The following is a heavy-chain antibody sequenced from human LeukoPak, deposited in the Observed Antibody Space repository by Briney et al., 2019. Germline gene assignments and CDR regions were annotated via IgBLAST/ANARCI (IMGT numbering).Heavy chain of an antibody. CDR3: ARGPRWLQDYFNY. J-gene: IGHJ4*02. D-gene: IGHD5-24*01. CDR2: IYYSGST. V-gene: IGHV4-39*07. Sequence: SETLSLTCTVSGGCISSSTYYWGWIRQPPGKGLEWIGSIYYSGSTYYNPSLKSRVTISVDTSKNQFSLKLSSVTAADTAVYYCARGPRWLQDYFNYWGQGTLVTVSS. CDR1: GGCISSSTYY.